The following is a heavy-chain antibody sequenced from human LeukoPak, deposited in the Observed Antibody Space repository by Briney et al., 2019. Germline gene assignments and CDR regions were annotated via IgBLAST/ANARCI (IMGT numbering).Heavy chain of an antibody. J-gene: IGHJ6*03. Sequence: SETLSLTCAVSGYSISSGYYWGWLRPRPGKGLELIGCIYHSGSTYYNPSLKSRVTISVDTSKNQFSLKLSSVTAADTAVYYCASSGWYRRWTYYYYYMDVWGKGTTVTVSS. CDR2: IYHSGST. V-gene: IGHV4-38-2*01. CDR1: GYSISSGYY. CDR3: ASSGWYRRWTYYYYYMDV. D-gene: IGHD6-19*01.